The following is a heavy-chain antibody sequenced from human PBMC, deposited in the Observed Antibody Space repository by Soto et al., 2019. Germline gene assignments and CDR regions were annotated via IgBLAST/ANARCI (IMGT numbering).Heavy chain of an antibody. Sequence: GGSLRLSCAASGFTFSSYWMSWVRQAPGKGLEWVANIKQDGSEKYYLDSVKGRFTISRDNAKNSLYLQMNSLRAEDTAVYYCARASGLLPFDPGGKGTRVTVSS. CDR1: GFTFSSYW. CDR3: ARASGLLPFDP. V-gene: IGHV3-7*01. CDR2: IKQDGSEK. D-gene: IGHD6-6*01. J-gene: IGHJ5*02.